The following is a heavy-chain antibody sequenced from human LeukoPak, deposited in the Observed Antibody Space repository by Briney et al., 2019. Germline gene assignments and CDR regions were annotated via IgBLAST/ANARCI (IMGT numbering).Heavy chain of an antibody. D-gene: IGHD1-26*01. J-gene: IGHJ4*02. V-gene: IGHV1-2*02. CDR2: INPNSGGA. Sequence: ASVKVSCKASGYTFTGYYMHWVRQAPGQGLEWMGWINPNSGGANYAQKFQGRVTMTRDTSISTAYVELSRLRSDDTAVYYCARFSGSYYFFDYWGQGTLVTVSS. CDR3: ARFSGSYYFFDY. CDR1: GYTFTGYY.